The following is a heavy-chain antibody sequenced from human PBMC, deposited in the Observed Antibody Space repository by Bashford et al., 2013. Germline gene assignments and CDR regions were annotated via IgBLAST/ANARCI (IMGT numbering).Heavy chain of an antibody. D-gene: IGHD4-23*01. CDR2: INPNSGGT. CDR3: ARDSSYGGNSANYYYGMDV. J-gene: IGHJ6*02. Sequence: ASVKVSCKASGYTFTGYYMHWVRQAPGQGLEWMGWINPNSGGTNYAQKFQGRVTMTRDTSISTAYMELRSLRSDDTAVYYCARDSSYGGNSANYYYGMDVWGQGTTVTVSS. V-gene: IGHV1-2*02. CDR1: GYTFTGYY.